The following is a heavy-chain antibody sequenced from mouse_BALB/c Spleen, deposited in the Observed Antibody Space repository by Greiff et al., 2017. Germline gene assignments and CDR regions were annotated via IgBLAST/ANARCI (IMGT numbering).Heavy chain of an antibody. Sequence: VHVKQSGAELVKPGASVKLSCTASGFNIKDTYMHWVKQRPEQGLEWIGRIDPANGNTKYDPKFQGKATITADTSSNTAYLQLSSLTSEDTAVYYCARSEGYYGYAMDYWGQGTSVTVSS. V-gene: IGHV14-3*02. J-gene: IGHJ4*01. CDR3: ARSEGYYGYAMDY. D-gene: IGHD1-1*01. CDR2: IDPANGNT. CDR1: GFNIKDTY.